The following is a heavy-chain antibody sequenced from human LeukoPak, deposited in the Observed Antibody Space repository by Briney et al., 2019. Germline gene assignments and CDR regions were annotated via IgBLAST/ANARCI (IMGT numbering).Heavy chain of an antibody. Sequence: HPGGSLRLSCAASGFTFSNSGMHWVRQAPGKGLEWVAVIRYDGRSKYCEDSEKGRFTISRDNSKNTVCLQMNSLRAEDTAVYYCAKDRGYGYCSEISLGCGPLWSWGQGTLVTVSS. CDR3: AKDRGYGYCSEISLGCGPLWS. J-gene: IGHJ5*02. D-gene: IGHD2-15*01. CDR1: GFTFSNSG. CDR2: IRYDGRSK. V-gene: IGHV3-30*02.